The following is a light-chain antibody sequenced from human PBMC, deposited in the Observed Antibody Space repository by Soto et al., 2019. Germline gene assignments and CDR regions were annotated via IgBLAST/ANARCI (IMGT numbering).Light chain of an antibody. CDR1: QSVSGS. CDR3: QHYRSYPFT. J-gene: IGKJ5*01. Sequence: DIQMTQSPSTMSASVGDRVTITCRASQSVSGSLAWYQQKRGQAPKLLISKASILESGVPSRFSGSGYGTEFTLSISSLQPDDCATYYCQHYRSYPFTFGQGTRLEIK. V-gene: IGKV1-5*03. CDR2: KAS.